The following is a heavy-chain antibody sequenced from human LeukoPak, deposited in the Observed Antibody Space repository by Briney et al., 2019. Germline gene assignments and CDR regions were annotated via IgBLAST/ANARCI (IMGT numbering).Heavy chain of an antibody. CDR3: ARDQLLWFGELQMAYGMDV. Sequence: SQTLSLTCALSGYSLSSGYYWGWIRQPPGKGLEWIGGIYLIGSTYYNPSLKSRVTISVDTSKNQFSLKLSSVTAADTAVYYCARDQLLWFGELQMAYGMDVWGKGTTVTVSS. CDR1: GYSLSSGYY. V-gene: IGHV4-38-2*02. CDR2: IYLIGST. D-gene: IGHD3-10*01. J-gene: IGHJ6*04.